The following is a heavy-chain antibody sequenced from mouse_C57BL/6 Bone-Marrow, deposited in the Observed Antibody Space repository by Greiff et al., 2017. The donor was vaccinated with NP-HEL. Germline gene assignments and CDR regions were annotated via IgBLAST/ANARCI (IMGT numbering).Heavy chain of an antibody. CDR2: ISDGGSYT. V-gene: IGHV5-4*01. Sequence: EVKVVESGGGLVKPGGSLKLSCAASGSTFSSYAMSWVRQTPEKRLEWVATISDGGSYTYYPDNVKGRFTISRDNAKNNLYLQMSHLKSEDTAMYYCARDFFVSYYAMDYWGQGTSVTVSS. CDR1: GSTFSSYA. D-gene: IGHD6-2*01. CDR3: ARDFFVSYYAMDY. J-gene: IGHJ4*01.